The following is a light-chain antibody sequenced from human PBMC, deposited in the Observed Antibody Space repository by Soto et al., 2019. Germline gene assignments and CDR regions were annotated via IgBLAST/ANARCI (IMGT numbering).Light chain of an antibody. CDR1: SSNIGSNY. V-gene: IGLV1-47*01. J-gene: IGLJ3*02. CDR3: AAWDDSLSALWV. CDR2: RNN. Sequence: QSVLTQPPSASGTPGQRVTISCSGSSSNIGSNYVYWYQQLPGTAPKLLIYRNNQRPSGVPDRFSGSKSGTSASLAISGLRSGDEADYYCAAWDDSLSALWVFGGGTKLTVL.